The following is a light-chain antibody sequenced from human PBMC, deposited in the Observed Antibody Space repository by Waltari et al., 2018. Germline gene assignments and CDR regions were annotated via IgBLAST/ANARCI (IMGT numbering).Light chain of an antibody. CDR3: QQYNSDPYS. V-gene: IGKV1-27*01. Sequence: DIQMTQSPSSLSASVGDSVTITCRASQSFSSSLAWYQQKPGKAPKLLIFSTSNLQSGIPSRFSCGKSGTDFTLTISSLQPEDIGNYYCQQYNSDPYSFGQGTKVEIK. CDR2: STS. CDR1: QSFSSS. J-gene: IGKJ2*03.